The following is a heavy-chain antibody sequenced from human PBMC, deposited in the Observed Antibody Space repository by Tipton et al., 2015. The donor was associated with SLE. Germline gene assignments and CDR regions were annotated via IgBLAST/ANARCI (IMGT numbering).Heavy chain of an antibody. CDR1: GYSISSGYY. CDR2: IYHSGST. V-gene: IGHV4-38-2*01. J-gene: IGHJ5*02. Sequence: TLSLTCVVSGYSISSGYYWGWIRQPPGKGLEWFGSIYHSGSTYYNPSLKSRVTISVDTSKNQFSLKLSSVTAADTAVYYCARGNGWFDPWGQGTLVTVSS. CDR3: ARGNGWFDP.